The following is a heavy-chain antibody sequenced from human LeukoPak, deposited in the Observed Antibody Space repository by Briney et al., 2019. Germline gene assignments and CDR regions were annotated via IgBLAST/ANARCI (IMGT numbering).Heavy chain of an antibody. CDR2: ISGSGDTT. J-gene: IGHJ3*02. CDR3: ATKKSYAFDI. Sequence: GGSLRLSCAASGFTFSSYVMSWDRQAPGKGLEWVSVISGSGDTTYYADSVKGRFTISRDNSKNTLHLQMNSLRAEDTAVYYCATKKSYAFDIWGQGTMVTVSS. CDR1: GFTFSSYV. V-gene: IGHV3-23*01.